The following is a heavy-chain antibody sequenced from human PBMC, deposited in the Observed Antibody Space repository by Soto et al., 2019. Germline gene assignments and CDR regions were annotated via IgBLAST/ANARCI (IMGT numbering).Heavy chain of an antibody. D-gene: IGHD4-4*01. Sequence: QVHLVQSGAEVKKPGASAKVSCKASGSTFTSYYMHWVRQAPGQGLEWMGIINPSGGSTSYAEKFQRRVTLTRDTSTSTVYMELTSLTSEDTAMYYSAEALGGHYINWGQGTLVTVSS. V-gene: IGHV1-46*01. J-gene: IGHJ4*02. CDR2: INPSGGST. CDR3: AEALGGHYIN. CDR1: GSTFTSYY.